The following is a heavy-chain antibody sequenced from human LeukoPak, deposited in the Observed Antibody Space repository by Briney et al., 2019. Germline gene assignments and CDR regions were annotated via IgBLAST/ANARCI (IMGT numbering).Heavy chain of an antibody. V-gene: IGHV3-21*01. CDR2: ISSSSSYI. J-gene: IGHJ4*02. CDR3: ARDRFGMAVAYFDY. CDR1: GLTFSSYS. D-gene: IGHD6-19*01. Sequence: TGGSRRLSCAASGLTFSSYSMNWVRQAPGKGLEWVSSISSSSSYIYYADSVKGRFTISRDNAKNSLYLQMNSLRAEDTAVYYCARDRFGMAVAYFDYWGQGTLVTVSS.